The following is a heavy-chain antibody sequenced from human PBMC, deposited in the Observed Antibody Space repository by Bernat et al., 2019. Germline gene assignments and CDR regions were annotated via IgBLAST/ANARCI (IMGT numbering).Heavy chain of an antibody. CDR2: INQRGSEK. D-gene: IGHD6-19*01. J-gene: IGHJ4*02. CDR1: GFTFSTYW. CDR3: ARPSAHLWYGWYYFDY. Sequence: EVQLVESGGGFVQPGGTLRLSCAASGFTFSTYWMTWVRQAPGKGLEWVGNINQRGSEKYYADSVEGRITISRGKAKNPVYLEMNSLGAEEKGVYFWARPSAHLWYGWYYFDYWGPETLVIVSS. V-gene: IGHV3-7*04.